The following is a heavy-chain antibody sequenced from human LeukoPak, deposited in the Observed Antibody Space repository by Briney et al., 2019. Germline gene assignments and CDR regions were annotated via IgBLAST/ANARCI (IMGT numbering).Heavy chain of an antibody. V-gene: IGHV3-23*01. J-gene: IGHJ4*02. CDR2: ISGSGGST. Sequence: PGGSLRLSCAASGFTFSSYAMSWVRQAPGKGLEWVSAISGSGGSTYYAGSVKGRFSISRDNSKNTLYLQMNSLRAEDTDVYYCAKDMEDIVVVVAAITGPIDYWGQGTLVTVSS. CDR3: AKDMEDIVVVVAAITGPIDY. CDR1: GFTFSSYA. D-gene: IGHD2-15*01.